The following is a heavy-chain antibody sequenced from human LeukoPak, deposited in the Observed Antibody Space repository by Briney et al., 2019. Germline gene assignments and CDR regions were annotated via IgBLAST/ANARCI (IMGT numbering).Heavy chain of an antibody. V-gene: IGHV3-15*01. Sequence: GGSLRLSCAASGFTFSNAWMSWVRQAPGKGLEWVGRIKSKTDGGTTDYAAPVKGRFTISRDDSKNTLYLQMNSLKTEDTAVYYCTTHGEYGFWSDNRYRGQGTLVTVSS. CDR3: TTHGEYGFWSDNRY. CDR1: GFTFSNAW. D-gene: IGHD3-3*01. J-gene: IGHJ4*02. CDR2: IKSKTDGGTT.